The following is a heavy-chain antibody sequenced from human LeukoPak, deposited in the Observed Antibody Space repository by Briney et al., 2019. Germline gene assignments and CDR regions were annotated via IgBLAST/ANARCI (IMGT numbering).Heavy chain of an antibody. CDR2: INHSGST. J-gene: IGHJ5*02. CDR3: AREQGDP. V-gene: IGHV4-34*01. Sequence: SETLSLTCAVYGGSFSGYYWSWIRQPPGKGLEWIGEINHSGSTNYNPSLKSRVTISVDTSKNQFSLKLSSVAAADTAVYYCAREQGDPWGQGTLVTVSS. CDR1: GGSFSGYY.